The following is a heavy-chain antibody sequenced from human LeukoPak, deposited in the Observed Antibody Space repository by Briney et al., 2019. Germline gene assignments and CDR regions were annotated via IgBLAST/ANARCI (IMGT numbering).Heavy chain of an antibody. J-gene: IGHJ6*02. CDR2: ISSSSSYI. Sequence: KPGGSLRLSCAASGFTFSSYSMNWVRQAPGKGLEWVSSISSSSSYIYYADSVKGRFTISRDNAKNSLYLQMNSLRAEDRAVYYCARDLIVPAATGYYYYGMDVWGQGTTVTVSS. V-gene: IGHV3-21*01. D-gene: IGHD2-2*01. CDR3: ARDLIVPAATGYYYYGMDV. CDR1: GFTFSSYS.